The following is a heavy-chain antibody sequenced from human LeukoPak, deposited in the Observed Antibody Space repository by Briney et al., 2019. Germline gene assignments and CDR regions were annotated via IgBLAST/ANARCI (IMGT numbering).Heavy chain of an antibody. J-gene: IGHJ4*02. D-gene: IGHD3-16*02. V-gene: IGHV4-34*01. CDR2: INPSASP. CDR1: GDSLSRYS. CDR3: ARHNRGLGQLGSYLKTEVDY. Sequence: PSETLSLTCAVSGDSLSRYSWTWIRQPPGKGLEWLGEINPSASPDYNPSLKSRATISVDTSKNQFSLEVTSVTATDTAVYYCARHNRGLGQLGSYLKTEVDYWGQGTLVTVSS.